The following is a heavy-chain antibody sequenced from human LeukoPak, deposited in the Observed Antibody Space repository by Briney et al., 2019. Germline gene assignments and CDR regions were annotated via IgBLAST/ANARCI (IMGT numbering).Heavy chain of an antibody. CDR3: ARDLMGIAYRGAFYY. CDR1: GFTFSGSA. Sequence: PGGSLRLSCAASGFTFSGSALHWVRQASGKGREWSGRIRSKTNNYATTYAASVTGRFTISRDDAETTAYLQMNSLKTEDPAVYYCARDLMGIAYRGAFYYWGQGTLVTVSS. CDR2: IRSKTNNYAT. D-gene: IGHD6-13*01. V-gene: IGHV3-73*01. J-gene: IGHJ4*02.